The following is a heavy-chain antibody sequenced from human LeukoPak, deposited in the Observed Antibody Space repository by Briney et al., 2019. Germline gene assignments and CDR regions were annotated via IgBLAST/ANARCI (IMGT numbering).Heavy chain of an antibody. CDR3: AKDKESTSYLMDV. CDR2: IRNDGSEE. D-gene: IGHD2/OR15-2a*01. V-gene: IGHV3-30*02. CDR1: GFTFDSNG. Sequence: GGSLRLSCAASGFTFDSNGMHWVRQAPGKGQEWLAFIRNDGSEEHYTDSVKGRFTISRDNSKNTLYLQVNSLSAEDTAANHCAKDKESTSYLMDVWGKGTTVTVSS. J-gene: IGHJ6*04.